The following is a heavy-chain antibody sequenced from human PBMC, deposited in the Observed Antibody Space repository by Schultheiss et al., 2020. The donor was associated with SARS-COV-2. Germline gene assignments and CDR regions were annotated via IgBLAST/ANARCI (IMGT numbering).Heavy chain of an antibody. CDR2: IYSGGST. V-gene: IGHV3-66*01. CDR1: GFTFDDYA. J-gene: IGHJ6*02. CDR3: ARSPYGMDV. Sequence: GGSLRLSCAASGFTFDDYAMHWVRQAPGKGLEWVSGIYSGGSTYYADSVKGRFTISRDNSKNTLYLQMNSLRAEDTAVYYCARSPYGMDVWGQGTTVTVSS.